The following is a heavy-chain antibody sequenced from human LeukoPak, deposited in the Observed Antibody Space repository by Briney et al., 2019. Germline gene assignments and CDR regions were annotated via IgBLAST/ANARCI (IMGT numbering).Heavy chain of an antibody. V-gene: IGHV4-39*07. CDR3: ARAVAGDDAFDI. CDR2: IFYSGST. CDR1: SGSISTSNYY. D-gene: IGHD6-19*01. Sequence: SETLSLTCTVSSGSISTSNYYWGWVRQPPGKALEWIGNIFYSGSTYYSPSLKSRVTISLDTSKNQFSLKLSSVTAADTAVYYCARAVAGDDAFDIWGQGTMVTVSS. J-gene: IGHJ3*02.